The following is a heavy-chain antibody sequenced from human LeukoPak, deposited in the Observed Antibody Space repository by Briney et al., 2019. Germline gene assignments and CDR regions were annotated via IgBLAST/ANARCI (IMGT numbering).Heavy chain of an antibody. CDR2: IYYSGST. J-gene: IGHJ4*02. D-gene: IGHD6-19*01. Sequence: SETLALTCAVSGGSISSYYWSWIRQPPGKGLGWIGYIYYSGSTNYNPSLKSRVTISVDTSKNQFSLKLSSVTAADTAVYYCARGVDSSGWPFDYWGQGTLVTVSS. CDR1: GGSISSYY. V-gene: IGHV4-59*13. CDR3: ARGVDSSGWPFDY.